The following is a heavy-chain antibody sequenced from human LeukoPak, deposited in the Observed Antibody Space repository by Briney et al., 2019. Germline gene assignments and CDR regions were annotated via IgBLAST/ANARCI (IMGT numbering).Heavy chain of an antibody. J-gene: IGHJ6*03. CDR3: ARSFVAAGGYYYYMDV. V-gene: IGHV4-34*01. CDR2: INHSGST. CDR1: GGSFSGYY. D-gene: IGHD6-19*01. Sequence: SETLSLTCAVYGGSFSGYYWSWIRQPPGKGLEWIGEINHSGSTNYNPSLKSRVTISVDTSKDQFSLKPSSVTAADTAVYYCARSFVAAGGYYYYMDVWGKGTTVTVSS.